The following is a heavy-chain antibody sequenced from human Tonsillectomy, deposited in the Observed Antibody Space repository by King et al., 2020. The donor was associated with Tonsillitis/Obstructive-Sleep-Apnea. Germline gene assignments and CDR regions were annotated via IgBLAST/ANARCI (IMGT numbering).Heavy chain of an antibody. CDR2: ISAYNGNT. CDR3: ARDLRYCSSTSCYLEDYYYMDV. J-gene: IGHJ6*03. V-gene: IGHV1-18*01. CDR1: GYTFTSYG. Sequence: VQLVESGAEVKKPGASVKVSCKASGYTFTSYGISWVRQAPGQGLEWMGWISAYNGNTNYVQKFQGRVTMTTDTSTSTAYMELRSLRSDDTAVYYCARDLRYCSSTSCYLEDYYYMDVWVKGTKVAVS. D-gene: IGHD2-2*01.